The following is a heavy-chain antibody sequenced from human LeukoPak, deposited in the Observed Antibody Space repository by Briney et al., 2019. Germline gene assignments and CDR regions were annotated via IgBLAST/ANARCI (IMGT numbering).Heavy chain of an antibody. D-gene: IGHD3-9*01. V-gene: IGHV4-59*01. CDR2: IYYSGST. CDR1: GGSISSYY. Sequence: SETLSLTCTVSGGSISSYYWSWIRQPPGKGLEWIGYIYYSGSTNYNPSLKSRVTISVDTSKNQFSLKLSSVTAADTAVYYCARDQLYYDILTGCYPMHYYGMDVWGQGTTVTVSS. J-gene: IGHJ6*02. CDR3: ARDQLYYDILTGCYPMHYYGMDV.